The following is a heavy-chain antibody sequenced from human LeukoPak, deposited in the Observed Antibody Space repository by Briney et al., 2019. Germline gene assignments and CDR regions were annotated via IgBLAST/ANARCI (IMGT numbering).Heavy chain of an antibody. Sequence: GGSLRLSCVVSEFNFGNYWMSWVRQTPGKGLEWVANIKQDRSDRYYVDSVKGRFIISRDNTKNSLYLQMNSLRDEDTAVYYCARDSAAHGGYWGQGTPVIVSS. V-gene: IGHV3-7*03. D-gene: IGHD6-25*01. CDR3: ARDSAAHGGY. CDR2: IKQDRSDR. J-gene: IGHJ4*02. CDR1: EFNFGNYW.